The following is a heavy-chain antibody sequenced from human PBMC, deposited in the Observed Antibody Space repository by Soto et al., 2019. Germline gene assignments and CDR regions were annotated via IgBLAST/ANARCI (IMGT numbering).Heavy chain of an antibody. CDR3: ARPRRDYYYYYGMDV. J-gene: IGHJ6*02. CDR1: GFTFSGYG. V-gene: IGHV3-30*03. CDR2: ISNDALNK. Sequence: QVQLVESGGGVVQPGRSLRLSCAASGFTFSGYGMHWVRQAPGKGLEWVAVISNDALNKYYADSVKGRFAISGDDSRNPLYLQMNSLRAEDTAVYYCARPRRDYYYYYGMDVWGQGTTVTVSS.